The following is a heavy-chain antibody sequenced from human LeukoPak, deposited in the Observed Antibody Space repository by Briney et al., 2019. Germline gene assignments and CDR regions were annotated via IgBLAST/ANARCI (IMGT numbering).Heavy chain of an antibody. CDR3: ARENWYLDN. CDR2: MNTDGRNI. D-gene: IGHD2-15*01. Sequence: GGSLRLSCAASGFTSRTYWMHWVRQVPGKGLVWVSRMNTDGRNIGYADSVKGRFTISRDNAKNTLYLQMNSLRAEDTAVYYCARENWYLDNWGQGTLVTVSS. V-gene: IGHV3-74*01. CDR1: GFTSRTYW. J-gene: IGHJ4*02.